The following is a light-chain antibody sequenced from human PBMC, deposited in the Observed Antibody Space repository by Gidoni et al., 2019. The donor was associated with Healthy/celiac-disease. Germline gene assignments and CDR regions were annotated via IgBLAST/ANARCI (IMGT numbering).Light chain of an antibody. Sequence: DIQMTQSPSSLSASVGDRVTITCRASQSISSYLNWYQQKPGKAPKLLIYAASSLQSGVPSRFSGSGSGTDFTLTISSLQPEDFATYYCQQSYSTPITFGQETRLEMK. CDR2: AAS. V-gene: IGKV1-39*01. CDR1: QSISSY. CDR3: QQSYSTPIT. J-gene: IGKJ5*01.